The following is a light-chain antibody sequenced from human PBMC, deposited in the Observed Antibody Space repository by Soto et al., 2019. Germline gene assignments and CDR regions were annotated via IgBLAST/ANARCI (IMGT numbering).Light chain of an antibody. J-gene: IGKJ1*01. V-gene: IGKV3-20*01. CDR3: QDYGTSHPWT. Sequence: EVVLTQSPGALSLSPREGVTLSCRASQNIRGNELAWYRQKRGQAPRLLIYGGSSRAEGIPDRFSGRGTGTNFTLTISRLEPEDSAVYYCQDYGTSHPWTFGQGTKLEIK. CDR1: QNIRGNE. CDR2: GGS.